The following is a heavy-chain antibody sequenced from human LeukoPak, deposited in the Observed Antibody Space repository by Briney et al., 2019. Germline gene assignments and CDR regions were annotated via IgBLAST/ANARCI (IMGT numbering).Heavy chain of an antibody. D-gene: IGHD5-18*01. CDR1: GDSISSFY. V-gene: IGHV4-4*07. CDR2: IYTSGST. J-gene: IGHJ4*02. CDR3: AGQNTAMETADY. Sequence: SETLPLTCTVSGDSISSFYWSWIRQSPGKGLEWIGRIYTSGSTNYNPSLKSRVTMSVDTSKNQFSLKLSSVTAADTAVYYCAGQNTAMETADYWGQGTLVTVSS.